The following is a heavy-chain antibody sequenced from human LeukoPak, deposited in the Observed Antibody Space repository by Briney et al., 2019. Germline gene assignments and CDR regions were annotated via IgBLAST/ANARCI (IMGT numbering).Heavy chain of an antibody. V-gene: IGHV1-46*01. Sequence: ASVKVSCKASGYTFTSYYMHWVRQAPGQGLEWMGIINPSGGSTSYAQKFQGRVTITADESTSTAYMELSSLRSEDTAVYYCARDGTDGYNFQSFDYWGQGTLVTVSS. J-gene: IGHJ4*02. CDR3: ARDGTDGYNFQSFDY. CDR1: GYTFTSYY. D-gene: IGHD5-24*01. CDR2: INPSGGST.